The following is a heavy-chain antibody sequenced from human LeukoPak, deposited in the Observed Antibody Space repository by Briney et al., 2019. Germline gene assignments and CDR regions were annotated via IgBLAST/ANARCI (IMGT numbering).Heavy chain of an antibody. CDR3: ARIRGWEGSRYYYYYYMDV. Sequence: SETLSLTCAVYGGSFSGYYWSWIRQPPGKGLEWIGEINHSGSTNYNPSLKSRVTISVDTSKNRFSLKLSSVTAADTAVYYCARIRGWEGSRYYYYYYMDVWGKGTTVTVSS. CDR1: GGSFSGYY. CDR2: INHSGST. J-gene: IGHJ6*03. D-gene: IGHD1-26*01. V-gene: IGHV4-34*01.